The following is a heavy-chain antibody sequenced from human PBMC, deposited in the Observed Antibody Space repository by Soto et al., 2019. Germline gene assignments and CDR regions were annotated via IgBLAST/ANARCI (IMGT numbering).Heavy chain of an antibody. J-gene: IGHJ4*02. Sequence: KPWETLSLTCSVSGGSISRYYWSWIRQPPGKGLEWIGYAYYSGDTGYNPSLKSRVTMAVDTSISTAYMEVSRLTSDDTAVYHCARPRDYSDYDTFDYWGQGTLVTVSS. CDR1: GGSISRYY. CDR3: ARPRDYSDYDTFDY. CDR2: AYYSGDT. V-gene: IGHV4-59*01. D-gene: IGHD5-12*01.